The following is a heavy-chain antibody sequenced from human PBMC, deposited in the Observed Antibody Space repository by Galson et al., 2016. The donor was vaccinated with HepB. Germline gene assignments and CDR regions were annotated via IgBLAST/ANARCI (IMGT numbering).Heavy chain of an antibody. CDR1: GFTFSRYG. J-gene: IGHJ5*02. D-gene: IGHD1-26*01. V-gene: IGHV3-30*18. Sequence: SLRLSCAPSGFTFSRYGMHWVRQAPGKGLEWVAVISYDGSNRNYADSVKGRVTISRDNANNTLFLQMNSLRPEDTAIYYCAKESDVISTAPTLDAWGQGAPVTVSS. CDR2: ISYDGSNR. CDR3: AKESDVISTAPTLDA.